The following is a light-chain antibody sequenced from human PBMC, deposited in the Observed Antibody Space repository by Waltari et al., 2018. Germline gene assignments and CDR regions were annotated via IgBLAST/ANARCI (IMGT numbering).Light chain of an antibody. V-gene: IGKV1-13*02. J-gene: IGKJ3*01. Sequence: AIQLTQSPSSLSASVGDRVTITCRVSQGIANAVAWYQQKPGKSPKLLIHDASTVESGVPSRFSGSGSGTDFTLTISSLQPEDFVTYFCQQFNSYPHFTFGPGTKVDIK. CDR2: DAS. CDR1: QGIANA. CDR3: QQFNSYPHFT.